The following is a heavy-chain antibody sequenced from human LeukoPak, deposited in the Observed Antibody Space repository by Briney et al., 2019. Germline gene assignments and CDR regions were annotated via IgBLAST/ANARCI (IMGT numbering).Heavy chain of an antibody. CDR2: INSDGSWT. J-gene: IGHJ4*02. D-gene: IGHD2/OR15-2a*01. CDR1: GTYW. Sequence: GGSLRLSCAASGTYWMHWVRQAPGKALVWVSHINSDGSWTGYADSVKGRFTISKDNAKNTVSLQMNNLRAEDTAVYYCVTFYEAYWGRGTLVTVSS. CDR3: VTFYEAY. V-gene: IGHV3-74*01.